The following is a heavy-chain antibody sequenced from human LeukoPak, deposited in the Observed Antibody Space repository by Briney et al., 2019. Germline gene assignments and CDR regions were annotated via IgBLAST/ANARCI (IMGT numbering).Heavy chain of an antibody. J-gene: IGHJ4*02. V-gene: IGHV4-34*01. Sequence: SETLSLTRAVYGGSFSGYYWSWIRQPPGKGLEWIGEINHSGSTYYNPSLKSRVTISVDTSKNQFSLTLTSVTAADTSVYYCARRRGDGDYRPDSWGQGTLVAVSS. CDR1: GGSFSGYY. CDR2: INHSGST. CDR3: ARRRGDGDYRPDS. D-gene: IGHD4-17*01.